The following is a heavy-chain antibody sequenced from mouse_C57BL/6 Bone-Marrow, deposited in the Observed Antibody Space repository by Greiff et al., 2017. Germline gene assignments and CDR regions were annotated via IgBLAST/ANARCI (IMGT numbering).Heavy chain of an antibody. Sequence: EVQGVESGAELVRPGASVKLSCTASGFNIKDDYMHWVKQRPEQGLEWIGWIDPENGDTEYASKFQGKATITADTSSNTAYLQLSSLTSEDTAVYYCTTTAMDYWGQGASGTVSS. CDR1: GFNIKDDY. J-gene: IGHJ4*01. V-gene: IGHV14-4*01. CDR2: IDPENGDT. CDR3: TTTAMDY.